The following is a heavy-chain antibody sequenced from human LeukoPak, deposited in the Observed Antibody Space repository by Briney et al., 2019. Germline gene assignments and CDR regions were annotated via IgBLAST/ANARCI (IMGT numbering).Heavy chain of an antibody. D-gene: IGHD6-6*01. CDR3: ARRFGSSGRYFDL. J-gene: IGHJ2*01. Sequence: GGSLRLSCAASGFTFSSYSMSWVRQAPGKGLEWLSYITYSAGTIYYADSVRGRFTISRDNAKNSLFLQMNSLRDEDTAVYYCARRFGSSGRYFDLWGRGTLVTVSS. CDR1: GFTFSSYS. CDR2: ITYSAGTI. V-gene: IGHV3-48*02.